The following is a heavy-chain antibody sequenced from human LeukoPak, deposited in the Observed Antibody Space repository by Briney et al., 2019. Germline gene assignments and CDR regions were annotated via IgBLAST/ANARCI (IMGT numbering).Heavy chain of an antibody. D-gene: IGHD3-10*01. J-gene: IGHJ4*02. Sequence: GGSLRLSCAVSGFTFSGYSMNWVRQAPGKGLECVSSMSGDNTDIFYADSVKGRFTISRDNAKNSQYLQMNSLRVEDTAVYYCARHRYYYGSGNYEIDFWGQGTLVAVSS. CDR1: GFTFSGYS. CDR2: MSGDNTDI. V-gene: IGHV3-21*01. CDR3: ARHRYYYGSGNYEIDF.